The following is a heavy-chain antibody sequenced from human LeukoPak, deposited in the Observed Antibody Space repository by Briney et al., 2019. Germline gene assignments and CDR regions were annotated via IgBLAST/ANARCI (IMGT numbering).Heavy chain of an antibody. V-gene: IGHV4-34*01. J-gene: IGHJ4*02. CDR2: INHSGST. Sequence: PSETLSLTCAVYGGSFSGYYWSWIRQPPGKGLEWIGEINHSGSTNYNPSLKSRVTTSVDTSKNQFSLKLSSVTAADTAVYYCARTDTAMVTEFDYWGQGTLVTVSS. D-gene: IGHD5-18*01. CDR3: ARTDTAMVTEFDY. CDR1: GGSFSGYY.